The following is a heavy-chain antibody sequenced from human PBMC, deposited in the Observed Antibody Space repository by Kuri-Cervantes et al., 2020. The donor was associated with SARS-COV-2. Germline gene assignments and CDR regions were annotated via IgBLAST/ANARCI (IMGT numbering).Heavy chain of an antibody. Sequence: GESLKISCVVSGFDFGNYGMNWVRQAPGKGLEWISYITSRSSTIYYADSVKGRFTISRDNAKSTLYLQMNSLRAEDTAVYYCARGVAELRYYGMDVWGQGTTVTVSS. CDR2: ITSRSSTI. CDR1: GFDFGNYG. D-gene: IGHD1-7*01. J-gene: IGHJ6*02. CDR3: ARGVAELRYYGMDV. V-gene: IGHV3-48*01.